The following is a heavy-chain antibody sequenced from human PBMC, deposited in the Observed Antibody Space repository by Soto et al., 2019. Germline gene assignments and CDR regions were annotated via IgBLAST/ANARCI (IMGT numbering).Heavy chain of an antibody. D-gene: IGHD2-2*01. J-gene: IGHJ6*02. Sequence: SVKVSCKASGGTFSSYAISWVRQAPGQGLEWMGGIIPIFGTANYAQKFQGRVTITADESTSTAYMELSSLRSEDTAVYYCALWQYQLHYYYYGMDVWGQGTTVTV. V-gene: IGHV1-69*13. CDR1: GGTFSSYA. CDR2: IIPIFGTA. CDR3: ALWQYQLHYYYYGMDV.